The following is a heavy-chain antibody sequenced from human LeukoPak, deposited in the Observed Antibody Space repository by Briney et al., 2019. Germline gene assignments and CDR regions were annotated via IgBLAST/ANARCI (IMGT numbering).Heavy chain of an antibody. D-gene: IGHD3-10*01. CDR3: ARYYYGSGSYTEFDY. J-gene: IGHJ4*02. CDR1: GGSFSGYY. CDR2: INHSGST. V-gene: IGHV4-34*01. Sequence: PSETLSLTCAVYGGSFSGYYWSWIRQPPGKGLEWIGEINHSGSTNYNPSLKGRVTISVDTSKNQFSLKLSSVTAADTAVYYCARYYYGSGSYTEFDYWGQGTLVTVSS.